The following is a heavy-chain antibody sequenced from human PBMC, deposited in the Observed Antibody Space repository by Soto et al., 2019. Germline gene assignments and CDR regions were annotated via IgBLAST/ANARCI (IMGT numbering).Heavy chain of an antibody. CDR2: ISAYNGNT. CDR1: RYTFTSYG. CDR3: ARDGPPYCGGDCYSDY. V-gene: IGHV1-18*04. J-gene: IGHJ4*02. Sequence: ASVKVSYKASRYTFTSYGISWVRQAPGQGLEWMGWISAYNGNTNYAQKLQGRVTMTTDTSTSTAYMELRSLRSDDTAVYYCARDGPPYCGGDCYSDYWGQGTLVTLPS. D-gene: IGHD2-21*02.